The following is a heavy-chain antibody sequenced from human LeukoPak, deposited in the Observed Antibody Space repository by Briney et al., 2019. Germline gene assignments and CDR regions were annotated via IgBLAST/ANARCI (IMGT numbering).Heavy chain of an antibody. J-gene: IGHJ4*02. CDR1: GGSISSGYS. Sequence: PSETLSLTCTVSGGSISSGYSWGWIRQPPGKGLAWIGSIYFSGTTNYNPSLKSRVTIPVDTSKNQFSLKLSSVTAADTAVYYCARAGYSSGWFTYWGQGTLVTVSS. CDR2: IYFSGTT. D-gene: IGHD6-19*01. CDR3: ARAGYSSGWFTY. V-gene: IGHV4-39*07.